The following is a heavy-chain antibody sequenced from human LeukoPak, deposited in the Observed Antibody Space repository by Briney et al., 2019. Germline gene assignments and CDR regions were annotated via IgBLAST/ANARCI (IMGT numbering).Heavy chain of an antibody. Sequence: PSETLSLTCTVSGGSISSYYWSWIRQPPGKGLEWIGYIYYSGSTNYNPSLKSRVTISLDTSKTQFSLKLSSVTAADTAVYYCAGVIAAYYYYMDVWGKGTTVTISS. J-gene: IGHJ6*03. D-gene: IGHD6-13*01. CDR1: GGSISSYY. V-gene: IGHV4-59*01. CDR3: AGVIAAYYYYMDV. CDR2: IYYSGST.